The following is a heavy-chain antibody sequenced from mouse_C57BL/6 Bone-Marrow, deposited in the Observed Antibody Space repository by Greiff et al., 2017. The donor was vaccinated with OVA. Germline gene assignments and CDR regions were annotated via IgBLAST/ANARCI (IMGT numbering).Heavy chain of an antibody. CDR3: ARGTTSYAMDY. V-gene: IGHV14-2*01. Sequence: VQLQQSGAELVKPGASVKLSCTASGFTFTDYYMHWVKQRPEKGLEWIGRIDPEDGDTKYAQNFQGKATITADNSSNTAYLQLSRLTSEDTAVYYCARGTTSYAMDYWGQGTSVTVSS. CDR1: GFTFTDYY. J-gene: IGHJ4*01. CDR2: IDPEDGDT. D-gene: IGHD1-1*01.